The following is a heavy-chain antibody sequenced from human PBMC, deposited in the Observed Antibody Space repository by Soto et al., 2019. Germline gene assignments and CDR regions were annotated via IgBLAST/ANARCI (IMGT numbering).Heavy chain of an antibody. Sequence: GGSLRLSCAASGFTFSSYAMHWVRQAPGKGLEWVAVISYDGSNKYYADSVKGRFTISRDNSKNTLYLQMNSLRAEDTAVYYCARAPPHYDFWSGPAPYYYYGMDVWGQGTTVTVSS. CDR3: ARAPPHYDFWSGPAPYYYYGMDV. V-gene: IGHV3-30-3*01. CDR1: GFTFSSYA. J-gene: IGHJ6*02. CDR2: ISYDGSNK. D-gene: IGHD3-3*01.